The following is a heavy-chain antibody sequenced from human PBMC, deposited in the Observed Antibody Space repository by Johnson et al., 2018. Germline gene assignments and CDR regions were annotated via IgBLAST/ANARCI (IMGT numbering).Heavy chain of an antibody. CDR3: ATMKHSYDYVVTFDV. J-gene: IGHJ3*01. CDR1: GGSISSYY. V-gene: IGHV4-59*03. CDR2: VYYSGST. Sequence: QVQLQESGPGLVKPSETLSLTCTVSGGSISSYYWSWIRQSPGAGLEWIGYVYYSGSTNYNPSLKSLVTISLDTSKKEFSLTLRSVTAADTDVYYCATMKHSYDYVVTFDVWGQGKMVIVSS. D-gene: IGHD3-16*01.